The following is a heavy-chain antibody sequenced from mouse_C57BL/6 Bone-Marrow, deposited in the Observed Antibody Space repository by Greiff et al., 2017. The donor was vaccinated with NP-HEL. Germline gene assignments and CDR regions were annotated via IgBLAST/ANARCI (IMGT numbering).Heavy chain of an antibody. D-gene: IGHD4-1*01. CDR3: TGRELGGDY. CDR1: GFTFSNYW. J-gene: IGHJ2*01. CDR2: IRLKSDNYAT. Sequence: EVKVVESGGGLVQPGGSMKLSCVASGFTFSNYWMNWVRQSPEKGLEWVAQIRLKSDNYATHYAESVKGRFTISRDDSKSSVYLQMNNLRAEDNGIYYRTGRELGGDYWGQGNTLTGSS. V-gene: IGHV6-3*01.